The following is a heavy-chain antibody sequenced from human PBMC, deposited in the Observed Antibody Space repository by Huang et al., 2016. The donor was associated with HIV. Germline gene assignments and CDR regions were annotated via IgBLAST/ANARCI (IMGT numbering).Heavy chain of an antibody. D-gene: IGHD3-10*01. J-gene: IGHJ3*01. Sequence: QTRLQESGPGLVKPSETLSLTCPVSGGSISSRTYYWAWIRQPPGKGLEWIGNFYYSGSNHYSPALSIRITMSVDRSKNQFSLRLTSVTAADTAVYYCARGGSHFAGWDGFPVHPLDLWGRGTMVTVSS. CDR1: GGSISSRTYY. V-gene: IGHV4-39*01. CDR3: ARGGSHFAGWDGFPVHPLDL. CDR2: FYYSGSN.